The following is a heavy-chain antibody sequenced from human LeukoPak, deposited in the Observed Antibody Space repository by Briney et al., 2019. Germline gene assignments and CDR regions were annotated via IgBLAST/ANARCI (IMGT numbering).Heavy chain of an antibody. J-gene: IGHJ4*02. V-gene: IGHV3-64*01. D-gene: IGHD3-10*01. CDR2: ISNNGGST. CDR3: ARGPDYYGSGSYYAPLDY. Sequence: GSLRLSCAASGFTFSSYAMHWVRQAPGKGLEYVSAISNNGGSTFYANSVKGRFTISRDNSKNTLYLQMGSLRAEDMAVYYCARGPDYYGSGSYYAPLDYWGQGTLVTVSS. CDR1: GFTFSSYA.